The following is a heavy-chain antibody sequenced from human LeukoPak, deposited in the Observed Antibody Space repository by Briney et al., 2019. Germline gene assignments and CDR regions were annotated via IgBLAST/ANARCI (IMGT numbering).Heavy chain of an antibody. Sequence: PGGSLRLSCAASGFTFSNYALHWVRQAPGKGLEWVAFIRYDGSNKYYADSVKGRFTISRDNSKNTLYLQMNSLRAEDTAVYYCALWFGELFDYWGQGTLVTVSS. CDR1: GFTFSNYA. CDR2: IRYDGSNK. CDR3: ALWFGELFDY. J-gene: IGHJ4*02. D-gene: IGHD3-10*01. V-gene: IGHV3-30*02.